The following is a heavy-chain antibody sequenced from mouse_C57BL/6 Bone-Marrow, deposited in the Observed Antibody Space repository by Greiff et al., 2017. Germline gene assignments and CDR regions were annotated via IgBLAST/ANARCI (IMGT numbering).Heavy chain of an antibody. J-gene: IGHJ4*01. CDR2: ISSGSSTI. V-gene: IGHV5-17*01. Sequence: EVKLQESGGGLVKPGGSLKLSCAASGFTFSDYGMHWVRQAPEKGLEWVAYISSGSSTIYYADTVKGRFTISRDNAKNTLFLQMTSLRSEDTAMYYCARPGGDAMDYWGQGTSVTVSS. CDR1: GFTFSDYG. CDR3: ARPGGDAMDY.